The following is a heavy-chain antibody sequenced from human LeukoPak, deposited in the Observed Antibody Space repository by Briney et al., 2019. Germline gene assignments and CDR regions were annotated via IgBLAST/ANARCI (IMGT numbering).Heavy chain of an antibody. D-gene: IGHD5-18*01. Sequence: GGSLRLSCAASGFTFSSYSMNWVRQAPGKGLGWVSSISSSSSYIYYADSVTGRFTISRDNAKNSLYLQMNSLRAEDTAVYDCAKYRGYSYGLEDWGQGTLVTASS. V-gene: IGHV3-21*01. CDR3: AKYRGYSYGLED. CDR1: GFTFSSYS. J-gene: IGHJ4*02. CDR2: ISSSSSYI.